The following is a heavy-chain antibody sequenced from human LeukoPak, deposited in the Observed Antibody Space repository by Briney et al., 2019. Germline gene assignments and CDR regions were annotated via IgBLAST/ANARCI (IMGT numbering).Heavy chain of an antibody. V-gene: IGHV3-7*01. Sequence: GGSLRLSCAAFGFTFSSYWMSWVRQAPGKGLEWVANIKQDGSEKYYVDSVKGRFTISRDNAKNSLYLQMNSLRADDTAVYCCARERRVSFDYWGQGTLVTVSS. CDR2: IKQDGSEK. J-gene: IGHJ4*02. CDR1: GFTFSSYW. CDR3: ARERRVSFDY.